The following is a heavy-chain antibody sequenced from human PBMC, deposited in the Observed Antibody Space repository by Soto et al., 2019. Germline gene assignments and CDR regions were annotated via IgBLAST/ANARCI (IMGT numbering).Heavy chain of an antibody. CDR3: AGRVTLAAAGPIDY. J-gene: IGHJ4*02. D-gene: IGHD6-13*01. V-gene: IGHV1-3*01. CDR1: GYTFTRYT. CDR2: INPDNGNT. Sequence: ASVKVSCKASGYTFTRYTMNWVRQAPGQRLEWMGWINPDNGNTKSSQKFQDRVIITRDTSASTAYMDLSSLRSEDTAVYYCAGRVTLAAAGPIDYWGQATLVTVSS.